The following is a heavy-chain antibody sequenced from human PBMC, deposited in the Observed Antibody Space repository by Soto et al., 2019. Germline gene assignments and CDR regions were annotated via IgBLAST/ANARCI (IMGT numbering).Heavy chain of an antibody. D-gene: IGHD1-7*01. CDR3: ARERGDAINWNYGMLDANYYYYGMDV. Sequence: SVKVSCKASGGTFSSYAISWVRQAPGQGLEWMGGIIPIFGTANYAQKFQGRVTITADESTSTAYMELSSLRSEDTAVYYCARERGDAINWNYGMLDANYYYYGMDVSGQGTTVTISS. CDR1: GGTFSSYA. J-gene: IGHJ6*02. CDR2: IIPIFGTA. V-gene: IGHV1-69*13.